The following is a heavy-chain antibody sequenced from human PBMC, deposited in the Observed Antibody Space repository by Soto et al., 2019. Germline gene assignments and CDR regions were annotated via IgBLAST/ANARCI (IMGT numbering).Heavy chain of an antibody. CDR3: AKAHSSSWYYYGMDV. CDR2: ISGSGGST. CDR1: GFTFSSYT. D-gene: IGHD6-13*01. V-gene: IGHV3-23*01. Sequence: EVQLLESGGGLVQPGGSLRLSCAASGFTFSSYTMSWVRQAPGKGLEWVSAISGSGGSTYYADSVKGRFTISRDNSKNTLYLQMNSLRAEDTAVYYCAKAHSSSWYYYGMDVWGQGTTVTVSS. J-gene: IGHJ6*02.